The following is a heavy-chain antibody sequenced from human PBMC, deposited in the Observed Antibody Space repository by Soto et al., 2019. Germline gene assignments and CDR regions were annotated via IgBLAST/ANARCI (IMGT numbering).Heavy chain of an antibody. V-gene: IGHV1-3*01. Sequence: QVQLVQSGSELKEPGASVKLSCQASGYTFSTYILHWVRQAPGQELEGMGSFNGVNRVTKYSEKFQAIITLSGDTSARTAYMEVISLTSEDTAVYFCASARLVSDYYYSGLDVWGQGTTVAVSS. CDR1: GYTFSTYI. CDR3: ASARLVSDYYYSGLDV. CDR2: FNGVNRVT. J-gene: IGHJ6*02. D-gene: IGHD4-17*01.